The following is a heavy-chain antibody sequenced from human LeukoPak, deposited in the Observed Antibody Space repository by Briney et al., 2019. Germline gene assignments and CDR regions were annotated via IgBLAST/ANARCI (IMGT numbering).Heavy chain of an antibody. CDR1: GFSLSTSGVG. V-gene: IGHV2-5*02. J-gene: IGHJ4*02. CDR2: IYWDDDK. D-gene: IGHD6-19*01. CDR3: AHKIQSSSGWYSFDY. Sequence: SGPTLVKPTQTLTLTCTFSGFSLSTSGVGVGWIRQPPVKALEWLALIYWDDDKRYSPSLKGRLTITKDTSKNQVVLTMTNMDPVDTATYYCAHKIQSSSGWYSFDYWGQGSLVTVSS.